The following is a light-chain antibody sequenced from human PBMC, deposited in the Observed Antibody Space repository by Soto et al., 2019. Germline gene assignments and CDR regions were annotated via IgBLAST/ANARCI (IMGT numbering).Light chain of an antibody. Sequence: EIVLTQSPGILSLSPGERATLSCWAGQSVRSTYLACYQQKPGQAPRLLIHGASSRATGIPDRFSGSGSETDFTLTISRLEPEDFAVYYCQYYSSSLSITFGQGTRLDIK. CDR2: GAS. CDR3: QYYSSSLSIT. J-gene: IGKJ5*01. V-gene: IGKV3-20*01. CDR1: QSVRSTY.